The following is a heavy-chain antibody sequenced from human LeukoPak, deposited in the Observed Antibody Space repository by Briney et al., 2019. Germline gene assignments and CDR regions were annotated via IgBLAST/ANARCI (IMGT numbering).Heavy chain of an antibody. D-gene: IGHD3-22*01. J-gene: IGHJ4*02. CDR3: ARDNYDSSGYPY. V-gene: IGHV3-11*04. Sequence: GGSLRLSCAASGFNFSDYHMTWIRQAPGKGLEWVSYISGSGHKTYYADSVKGRFTISRDNAKNSLYLQMNSLRAEDGAVYYCARDNYDSSGYPYWGQGTLVTVSS. CDR2: ISGSGHKT. CDR1: GFNFSDYH.